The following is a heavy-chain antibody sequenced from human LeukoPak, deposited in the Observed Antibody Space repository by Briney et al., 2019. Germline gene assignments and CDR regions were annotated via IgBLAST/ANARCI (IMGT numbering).Heavy chain of an antibody. D-gene: IGHD3-22*01. CDR1: GFTFSSYG. Sequence: GGSLRLSCAASGFTFSSYGMHWVRQAPGKGLEWVAVISYDGSNKYYADAVKGRFTISRDNAKNSLYLQMNSLRAEDTAVYYCARGVFYYDSSGYSRWGQGTLVTVSS. CDR2: ISYDGSNK. V-gene: IGHV3-30*03. J-gene: IGHJ4*02. CDR3: ARGVFYYDSSGYSR.